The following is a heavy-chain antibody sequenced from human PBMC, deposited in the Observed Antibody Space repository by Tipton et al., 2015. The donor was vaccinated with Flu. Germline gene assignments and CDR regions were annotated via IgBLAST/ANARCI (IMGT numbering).Heavy chain of an antibody. CDR2: IKSKTDGGTT. Sequence: SLRLSCATSGFTFSNAWMSWVRQAPGKGLEWVGRIKSKTDGGTTDYAAPVKGRFTISRDDSKNTLYLQMNSLKTEDTAVYYCTTDYFVVVTATDYWGQGTLVTVSS. CDR3: TTDYFVVVTATDY. J-gene: IGHJ4*02. V-gene: IGHV3-15*01. CDR1: GFTFSNAW. D-gene: IGHD2-21*02.